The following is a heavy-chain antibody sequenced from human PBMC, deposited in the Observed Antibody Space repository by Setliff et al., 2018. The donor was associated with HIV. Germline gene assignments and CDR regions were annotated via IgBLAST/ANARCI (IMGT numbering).Heavy chain of an antibody. Sequence: GASVKVSCKASGGTFSSYAISWVRQAPGQGLEGMGGIIPILGIANYAQKFQGRVTITADKSTSTAYMELSRLRSDDTAVYYCARKSLTGTIDSWGQGTLVTVSS. J-gene: IGHJ4*02. V-gene: IGHV1-69*10. CDR2: IIPILGIA. D-gene: IGHD1-1*01. CDR3: ARKSLTGTIDS. CDR1: GGTFSSYA.